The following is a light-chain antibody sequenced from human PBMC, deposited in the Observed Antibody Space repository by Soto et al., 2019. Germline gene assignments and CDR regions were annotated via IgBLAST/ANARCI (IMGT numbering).Light chain of an antibody. V-gene: IGLV2-23*03. Sequence: QSALTQPASVSGSPGQSITISCTGTSSDVGSYNLVSWYQQHPGKAPKLMIYEGSKRPSGVSNRFPGSKSGNTASLTISGLQAEDEADYYCCSYAGSSTFLFGGGTKLTVL. CDR1: SSDVGSYNL. CDR2: EGS. CDR3: CSYAGSSTFL. J-gene: IGLJ2*01.